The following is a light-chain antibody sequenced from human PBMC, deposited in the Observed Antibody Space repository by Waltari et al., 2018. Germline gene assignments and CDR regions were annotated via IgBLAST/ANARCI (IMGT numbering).Light chain of an antibody. Sequence: EIVLTQSPDILSFSTGERATLSCRASQSVGTYLAWYQQRPGQSPRLLIYDASYKAAGIPARFSGSGSETDFTLTISSLQPEDFAVYYCQQRRNWPLTFGGGTRVQI. CDR2: DAS. V-gene: IGKV3-11*01. J-gene: IGKJ4*01. CDR3: QQRRNWPLT. CDR1: QSVGTY.